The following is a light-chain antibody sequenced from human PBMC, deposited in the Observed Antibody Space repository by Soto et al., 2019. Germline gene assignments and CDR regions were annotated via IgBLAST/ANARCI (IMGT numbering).Light chain of an antibody. CDR2: EVS. V-gene: IGLV2-8*01. CDR1: SSAVGGYNY. CDR3: SSFAGNNNLV. J-gene: IGLJ2*01. Sequence: QSALTQPPSASGSPGQPVTISCTGTSSAVGGYNYVSWYQQHPGKAPKLMISEVSKRPSGVPDRFSGSKSGNTASLTVSGLQAEDEADYYCSSFAGNNNLVFGGGTKLTVL.